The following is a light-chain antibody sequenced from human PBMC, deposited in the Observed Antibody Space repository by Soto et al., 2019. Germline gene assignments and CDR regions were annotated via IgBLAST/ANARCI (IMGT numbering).Light chain of an antibody. CDR1: QSISSSY. Sequence: EIVLTQSPGTLSLSPGERATLYCRASQSISSSYLAWYQQKPGQAPRLLIYAASSRATGIPDRFSGSGSGTDFTLTISRLEPEDFAVYYCQQYGSSSYTFGQGTQLEIK. V-gene: IGKV3-20*01. CDR3: QQYGSSSYT. J-gene: IGKJ2*01. CDR2: AAS.